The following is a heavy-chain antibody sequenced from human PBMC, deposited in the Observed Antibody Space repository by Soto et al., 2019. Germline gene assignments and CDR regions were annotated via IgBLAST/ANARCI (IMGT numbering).Heavy chain of an antibody. CDR1: GFTFSSYS. J-gene: IGHJ3*02. CDR3: AARDIMITFGGVIVAFDI. V-gene: IGHV3-21*01. CDR2: ISSSSSYI. Sequence: GGSLRLSCAASGFTFSSYSMNWVRQAPGKGLEWVSSISSSSSYIYYADSVKGRFTISRDNAKNSLYLQMNSLRAEDAAVYYWAARDIMITFGGVIVAFDIWGQGTMVTVSS. D-gene: IGHD3-16*02.